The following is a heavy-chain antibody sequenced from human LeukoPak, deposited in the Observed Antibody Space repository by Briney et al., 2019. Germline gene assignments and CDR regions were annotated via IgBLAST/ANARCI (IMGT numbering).Heavy chain of an antibody. J-gene: IGHJ4*02. CDR2: ISYDGSNK. CDR3: AREMATLWSGYYKATLDY. V-gene: IGHV3-30-3*01. D-gene: IGHD3-3*01. CDR1: GFTFSSYA. Sequence: GGSLRLSCAASGFTFSSYAMHWVRQAPCKGLEWVAVISYDGSNKYYADSVKGRFTISRDNSKNTLYLQMNSLRAEDTAVYYCAREMATLWSGYYKATLDYWGQGTLVTVSS.